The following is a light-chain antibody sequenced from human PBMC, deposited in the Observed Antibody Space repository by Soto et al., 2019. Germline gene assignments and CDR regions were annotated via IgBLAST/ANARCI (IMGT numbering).Light chain of an antibody. CDR2: KAS. CDR1: QSIGSW. V-gene: IGKV1-5*03. CDR3: QQYNSYSKT. J-gene: IGKJ1*01. Sequence: DIQLTQSPSTLSASVGDRITITCRASQSIGSWLAWYQQKPGKAPKLLIYKASSLEGGVPSRFSGSGSGTKFTLTISSLQPDDFATYYFQQYNSYSKTYGQGTKVEIK.